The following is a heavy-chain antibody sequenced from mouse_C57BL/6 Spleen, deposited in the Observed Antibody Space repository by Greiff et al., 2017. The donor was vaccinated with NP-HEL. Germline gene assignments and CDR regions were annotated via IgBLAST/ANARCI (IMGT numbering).Heavy chain of an antibody. CDR2: IWSGGST. CDR3: ARNRGLPYYYAMDY. J-gene: IGHJ4*01. CDR1: GFSLTSYG. V-gene: IGHV2-2*01. Sequence: VQLQESGPGLVQPSPSLSITCTVSGFSLTSYGVHWVRQSPGKGLEWLGVIWSGGSTDYNAAFISRLSISKDNSKSQVFFKMNSLQADDTAIYYCARNRGLPYYYAMDYWGQGTSVTVSS. D-gene: IGHD2-4*01.